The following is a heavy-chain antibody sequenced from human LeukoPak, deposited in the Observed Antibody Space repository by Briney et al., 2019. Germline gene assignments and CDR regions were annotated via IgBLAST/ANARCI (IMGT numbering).Heavy chain of an antibody. J-gene: IGHJ2*01. D-gene: IGHD2-2*02. CDR3: ARKLVVVPVAIPGWYFDL. Sequence: GESLKISCKGSGYSFTSYWIGWVRQMPGKGLEWMGIIYPGDSDTRYSPSFQGQVTISADKSISTAYLQWSSLKASDTAMYYGARKLVVVPVAIPGWYFDLWGRGTLVTVSS. V-gene: IGHV5-51*01. CDR2: IYPGDSDT. CDR1: GYSFTSYW.